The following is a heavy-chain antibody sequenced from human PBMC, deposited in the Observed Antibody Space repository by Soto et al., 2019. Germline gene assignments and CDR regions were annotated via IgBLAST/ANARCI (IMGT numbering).Heavy chain of an antibody. CDR2: ISSSSSYI. V-gene: IGHV3-21*01. J-gene: IGHJ6*02. Sequence: TGGSLRLSCAASGFTFSSYSMNWVRQAPGKGLEWVSSISSSSSYIYYADSVKGRFTISRDNAKNSLYLQMNSLRAEDTAVYYCARDGGVVTDHKHYYYYYGMDVWGQGTTVTVSS. D-gene: IGHD2-2*01. CDR1: GFTFSSYS. CDR3: ARDGGVVTDHKHYYYYYGMDV.